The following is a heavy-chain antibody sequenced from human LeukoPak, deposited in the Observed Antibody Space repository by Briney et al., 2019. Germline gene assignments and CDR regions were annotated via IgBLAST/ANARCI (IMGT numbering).Heavy chain of an antibody. Sequence: GGSLRLSCAASGFTFSSYSMNRVRQAPGKGLEWVSSISSSSSYIYYADSVKGRFTISRDNAKNSLYLQMNSLRAEDTAVYYCARDRITMVRRFDYWGQGTLVTVSS. J-gene: IGHJ4*02. CDR1: GFTFSSYS. V-gene: IGHV3-21*01. CDR3: ARDRITMVRRFDY. D-gene: IGHD3-10*01. CDR2: ISSSSSYI.